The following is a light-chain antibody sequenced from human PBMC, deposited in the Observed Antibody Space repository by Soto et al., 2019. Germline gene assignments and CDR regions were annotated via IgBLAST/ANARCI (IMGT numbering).Light chain of an antibody. V-gene: IGKV3-15*01. CDR3: QQYNVWPRT. J-gene: IGKJ1*01. CDR2: GAS. CDR1: QSVSND. Sequence: EIVMTQSPGTLSVSPGERATLSCRASQSVSNDLAWIQQKPGQPPRLLIYGASTRATGIPARFIGSGFGTDFTLTICSLKPEDCAVYYCQQYNVWPRTFGQGTKAEIK.